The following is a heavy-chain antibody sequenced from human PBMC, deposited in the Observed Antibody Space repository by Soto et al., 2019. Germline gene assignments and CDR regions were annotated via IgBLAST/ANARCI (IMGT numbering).Heavy chain of an antibody. CDR2: INSDGSST. V-gene: IGHV3-74*01. CDR1: GFTFSSYW. Sequence: GGSLRLSCAASGFTFSSYWMHWVRQAPGKGLVWVSRINSDGSSTSYADSVKGRFTISRDNAKNTLYLQMNSLRAEDTAVYYCARVGYDFWSGYYSPNYYYGMDVWGQGTTVTVSS. J-gene: IGHJ6*02. CDR3: ARVGYDFWSGYYSPNYYYGMDV. D-gene: IGHD3-3*01.